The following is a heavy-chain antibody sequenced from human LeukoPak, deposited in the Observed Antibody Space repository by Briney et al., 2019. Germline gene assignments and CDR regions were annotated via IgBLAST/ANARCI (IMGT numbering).Heavy chain of an antibody. J-gene: IGHJ4*02. D-gene: IGHD5-12*01. Sequence: ASVKVSFKASGGTFSSYAISWVRQAPGQGLEWMGRIIPILGIANYAQKFQGRVTITADKSTSTAYMELSSLRSEDTAVYYCARTEGVATIGYFDYWGQGTLVTVSS. V-gene: IGHV1-69*04. CDR2: IIPILGIA. CDR3: ARTEGVATIGYFDY. CDR1: GGTFSSYA.